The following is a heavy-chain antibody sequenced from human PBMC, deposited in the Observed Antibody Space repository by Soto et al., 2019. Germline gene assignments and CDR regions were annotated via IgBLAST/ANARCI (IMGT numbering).Heavy chain of an antibody. D-gene: IGHD2-15*01. CDR3: AYLPCSGGSCYWFSFSGMDV. J-gene: IGHJ6*02. CDR1: GFSLSTSGVG. CDR2: IYWDDDK. V-gene: IGHV2-5*02. Sequence: QITLKESGPTLVKPTQTLTLTCTFSGFSLSTSGVGVAWIRQPPGKALEWLALIYWDDDKRYRPSLESRLTITKGTSTTQVVLTMTNIDSVDTATYYCAYLPCSGGSCYWFSFSGMDVWGQGTTVTVSS.